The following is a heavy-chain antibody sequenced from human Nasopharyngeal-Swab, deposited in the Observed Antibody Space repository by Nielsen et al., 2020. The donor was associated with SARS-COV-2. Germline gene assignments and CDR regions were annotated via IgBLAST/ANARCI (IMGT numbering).Heavy chain of an antibody. D-gene: IGHD3-10*01. CDR2: IWYDGSNK. Sequence: WIRQPPGKGLEWVAVIWYDGSNKYYADSVKGRFTISRDNSKNTLYLQMNSLRAEETAVEDCAREEAYYPNAFDIWGQGTMVTVSS. V-gene: IGHV3-33*01. CDR3: AREEAYYPNAFDI. J-gene: IGHJ3*02.